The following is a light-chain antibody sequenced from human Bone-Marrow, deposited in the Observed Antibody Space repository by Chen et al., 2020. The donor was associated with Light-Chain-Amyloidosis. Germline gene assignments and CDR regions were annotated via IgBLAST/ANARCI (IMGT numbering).Light chain of an antibody. Sequence: QSALTQPASVSGSPGQSITISFTGTSSDVGGDNHVSWYLQHPDKSPKLMIYEVTNRPSWVPDRFSGSKSDNTASLTISGLQTEDEADYFCSSYTSTNTLVFGSGTRVTVL. V-gene: IGLV2-14*01. CDR3: SSYTSTNTLV. CDR1: SSDVGGDNH. CDR2: EVT. J-gene: IGLJ1*01.